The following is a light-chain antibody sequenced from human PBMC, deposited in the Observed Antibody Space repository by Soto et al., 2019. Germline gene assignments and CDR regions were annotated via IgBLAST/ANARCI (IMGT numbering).Light chain of an antibody. CDR3: QHYGSSQT. CDR1: QSVSSSY. J-gene: IGKJ4*02. Sequence: EIVWTQSPGTLSFSPGERATLSCRASQSVSSSYLAWYQQKPGQAPRLLIYGASSRATGIPDRFSGSGSGTDFTLSISRLEPEEFAVYYCQHYGSSQTCGGGTEVEIK. CDR2: GAS. V-gene: IGKV3-20*01.